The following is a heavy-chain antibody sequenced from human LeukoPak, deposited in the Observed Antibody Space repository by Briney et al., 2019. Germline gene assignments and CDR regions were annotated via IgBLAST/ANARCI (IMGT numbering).Heavy chain of an antibody. J-gene: IGHJ3*02. D-gene: IGHD2-15*01. CDR3: ARNLDPYCSGGSCYSGAFDI. CDR2: INPSGGST. V-gene: IGHV1-46*01. CDR1: GYTFTSYY. Sequence: ASVKVSCKASGYTFTSYYMHWVRQAPGQGLEWMGIINPSGGSTTYAQKLQGRVTMTTDTSTSTAYMELRSLRSDDTAVYYCARNLDPYCSGGSCYSGAFDIWGQGTMVTVSS.